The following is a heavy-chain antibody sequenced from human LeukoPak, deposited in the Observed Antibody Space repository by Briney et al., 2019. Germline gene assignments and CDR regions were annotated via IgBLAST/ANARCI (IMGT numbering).Heavy chain of an antibody. J-gene: IGHJ3*02. V-gene: IGHV5-51*01. D-gene: IGHD3-22*01. CDR1: AYSFTSYW. CDR3: ARHFTPDYYDSSGYYYSAFDI. Sequence: GESLKIPCKAFAYSFTSYWIGWVCQMPGKGLEWMGIIYPGDSDTSYSPSFQSQVTISADNSTSTAYLQWSSLKASDTAIYYCARHFTPDYYDSSGYYYSAFDIWGQGTMVTVSS. CDR2: IYPGDSDT.